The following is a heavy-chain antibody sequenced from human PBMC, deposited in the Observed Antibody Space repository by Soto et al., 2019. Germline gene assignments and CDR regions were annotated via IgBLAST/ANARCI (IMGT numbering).Heavy chain of an antibody. Sequence: PGRSLRLSCVASGFSFSDLGMSWVRQSPQKTLEWVASISGNKMTTFYPDSVKGRFTISRDNSKNTLYLQMNSLRAEDTAVYYCARDCSGGSCHDAFDIWGQGTMVTV. CDR2: ISGNKMTT. CDR1: GFSFSDLG. V-gene: IGHV3-23*01. J-gene: IGHJ3*02. CDR3: ARDCSGGSCHDAFDI. D-gene: IGHD2-15*01.